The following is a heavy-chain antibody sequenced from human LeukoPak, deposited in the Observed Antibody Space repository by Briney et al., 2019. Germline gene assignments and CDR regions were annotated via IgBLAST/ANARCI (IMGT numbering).Heavy chain of an antibody. CDR3: ARTLAGTAPRVRFDP. V-gene: IGHV1-69*06. D-gene: IGHD6-19*01. J-gene: IGHJ5*02. CDR1: GGTFSSYA. CDR2: IIPIFGTA. Sequence: GASVKVSCKASGGTFSSYAISWVRQAPGQGLAWMGGIIPIFGTANYAQKFQGRVTITADKSTSTAYMELSSLRSEDTAVYYCARTLAGTAPRVRFDPWGQGTLVTVSS.